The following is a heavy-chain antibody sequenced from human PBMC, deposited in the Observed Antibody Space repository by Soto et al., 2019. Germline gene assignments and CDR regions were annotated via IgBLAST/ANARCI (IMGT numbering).Heavy chain of an antibody. CDR2: ISYDGSNK. V-gene: IGHV3-30*18. CDR3: AKTHNPITMIPRGSMDV. D-gene: IGHD3-22*01. J-gene: IGHJ6*02. CDR1: GFTFSSYG. Sequence: QVQLVESGGGVVRPGRSLRLSCAASGFTFSSYGMHWVRQAPGKGLEWVAVISYDGSNKYYADSVKGRFIISRDNSKNTLYLQMNSLRAEDTAVYYCAKTHNPITMIPRGSMDVWGQGTTVTVSS.